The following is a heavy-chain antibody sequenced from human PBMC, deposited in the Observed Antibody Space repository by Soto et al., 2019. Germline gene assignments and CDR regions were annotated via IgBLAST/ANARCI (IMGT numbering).Heavy chain of an antibody. D-gene: IGHD6-6*01. J-gene: IGHJ5*02. Sequence: GGSLRLSCAASGFTFSSYAMHWVRQAPGKGLEWASSISGSSGSTDYADSVKGRFTVSRDNSKNTLYLRMNSLRAEDTAIYYCAKETEDSSPFDPWGQGTLVTGSS. V-gene: IGHV3-23*01. CDR1: GFTFSSYA. CDR3: AKETEDSSPFDP. CDR2: ISGSSGST.